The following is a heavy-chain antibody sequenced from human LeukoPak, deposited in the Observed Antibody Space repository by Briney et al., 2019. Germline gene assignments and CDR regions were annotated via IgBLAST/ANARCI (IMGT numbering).Heavy chain of an antibody. CDR3: ARDSYYYGSGSDRPMRWFDP. J-gene: IGHJ5*02. CDR1: GYTFTGYY. CDR2: INPNSGGT. V-gene: IGHV1-2*02. Sequence: VASLKVSCKASGYTFTGYYMHWVRQAPGQGLEWMGWINPNSGGTNYAQKFQGRVTMTRDTSISTAYMELSRLRSDDTAVYYCARDSYYYGSGSDRPMRWFDPWGQGTLVTVSS. D-gene: IGHD3-10*01.